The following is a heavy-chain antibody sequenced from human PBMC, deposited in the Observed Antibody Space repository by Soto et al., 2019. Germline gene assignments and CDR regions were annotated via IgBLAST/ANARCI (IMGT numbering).Heavy chain of an antibody. CDR2: ISGTGDTT. CDR1: GFTFSNCA. V-gene: IGHV3-23*01. J-gene: IGHJ4*02. D-gene: IGHD4-17*01. Sequence: GGSLRLSCSASGFTFSNCAMSWVRQAPGKGLEWVSSISGTGDTTYYADSVKGRFTISRDNSKNTLWLQMISLRADDTAVYYCAKRRKTTVTTIDYWGQGTLVTVSS. CDR3: AKRRKTTVTTIDY.